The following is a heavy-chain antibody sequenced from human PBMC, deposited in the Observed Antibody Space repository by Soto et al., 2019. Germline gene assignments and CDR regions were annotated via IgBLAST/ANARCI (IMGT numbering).Heavy chain of an antibody. CDR1: GGSISSSSYY. Sequence: PSETLSLTCTVSGGSISSSSYYWGWIRQPPGKGLEWIGSIYYSGSTYYNPSLKSRVTISVDTSKNQFSLKLSSVTAAETSVYYCARQPYDFWSGYPNWFDPWGQGTLVTVSS. V-gene: IGHV4-39*01. J-gene: IGHJ5*02. CDR3: ARQPYDFWSGYPNWFDP. CDR2: IYYSGST. D-gene: IGHD3-3*01.